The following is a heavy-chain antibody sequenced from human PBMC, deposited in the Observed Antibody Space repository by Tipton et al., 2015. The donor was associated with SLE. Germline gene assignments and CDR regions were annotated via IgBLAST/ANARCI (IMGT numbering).Heavy chain of an antibody. J-gene: IGHJ5*02. CDR1: GDSISTYY. CDR2: IHFSGST. Sequence: GLVKPSEALSLNCTVSGDSISTYYWSWVRQPPGKGLEWIGFIHFSGSTKYNPSLTSRITISLDTSKNQFSLKLTSVTAADTAVYYCTRGGASSKWLDPWGQGVLVTVSS. D-gene: IGHD6-6*01. V-gene: IGHV4-59*01. CDR3: TRGGASSKWLDP.